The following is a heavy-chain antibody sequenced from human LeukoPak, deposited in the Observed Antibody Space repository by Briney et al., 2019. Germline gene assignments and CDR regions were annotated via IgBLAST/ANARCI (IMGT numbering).Heavy chain of an antibody. CDR1: GGSISSGGYY. CDR2: IYYSGST. D-gene: IGHD2-2*01. Sequence: SETLSLTCTVSGGSISSGGYYWSWIRQPPGKGLEWIGYIYYSGSTNYNPSLKSRVTISVDTSKNQFSRKLSSVTAADTAVYYCARVSSTNLYYYYMDIWGKGTTVTVSS. J-gene: IGHJ6*03. CDR3: ARVSSTNLYYYYMDI. V-gene: IGHV4-61*08.